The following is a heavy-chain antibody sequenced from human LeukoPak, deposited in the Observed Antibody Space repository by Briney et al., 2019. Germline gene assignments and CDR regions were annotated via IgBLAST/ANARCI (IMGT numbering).Heavy chain of an antibody. Sequence: PGRSLRLSCAASGFTFSSYGMHWVRQAPGKGLEWVAVISYDGSNKYYADSVKGRFTISGDNSKNTLYLQMNSLRAEDTAVYYCAKDVRFGELLPDYWGQGTLVTVSS. CDR3: AKDVRFGELLPDY. V-gene: IGHV3-30*18. CDR1: GFTFSSYG. D-gene: IGHD3-10*01. J-gene: IGHJ4*02. CDR2: ISYDGSNK.